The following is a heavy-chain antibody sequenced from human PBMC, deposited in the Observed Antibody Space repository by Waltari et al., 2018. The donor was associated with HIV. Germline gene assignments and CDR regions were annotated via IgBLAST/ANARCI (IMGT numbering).Heavy chain of an antibody. J-gene: IGHJ4*02. CDR2: RGYGEENK. D-gene: IGHD3-22*01. V-gene: IGHV3-33*01. Sequence: QVQLVESGGAVVQPGRSLRLSCAASGSTFSNFAMHWVRQAPGTGREWGAVRGYGEENKNDAGTASGRLTGCRDDSKNTLYLQRKSLGVEDTAVYYWAGGGYYYDMSGYSHYWGEGTLVTVSS. CDR3: AGGGYYYDMSGYSHY. CDR1: GSTFSNFA.